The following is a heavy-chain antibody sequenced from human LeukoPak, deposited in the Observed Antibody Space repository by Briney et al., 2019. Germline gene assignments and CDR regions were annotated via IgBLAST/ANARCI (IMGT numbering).Heavy chain of an antibody. V-gene: IGHV3-23*01. CDR3: ANHRSAFEF. J-gene: IGHJ4*02. CDR2: ISGSATGHIT. CDR1: GFTFSTYV. Sequence: PGGSLRLSCEASGFTFSTYVMSWVRQSPGKGLEWVSGISGSATGHITNYADSVKGRFTISRDNYKNTLYLQMNSLRVEDTAVYYCANHRSAFEFWGQGTLVTVSS. D-gene: IGHD3-10*01.